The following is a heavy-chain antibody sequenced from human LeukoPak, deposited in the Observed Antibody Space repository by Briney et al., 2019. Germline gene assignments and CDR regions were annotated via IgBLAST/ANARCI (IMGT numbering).Heavy chain of an antibody. J-gene: IGHJ5*02. CDR2: INAGNGNT. CDR1: GYTFTSYA. CDR3: ARVYYGSVNWFDP. Sequence: ASVKVSCKASGYTFTSYAMHWVRQAPGQRLEWMGWINAGNGNTKYSQKFQGRVTITRDTSASTAYMELSSLRSEDTAVYYCARVYYGSVNWFDPLGPGNPGHRLL. D-gene: IGHD3-10*01. V-gene: IGHV1-3*01.